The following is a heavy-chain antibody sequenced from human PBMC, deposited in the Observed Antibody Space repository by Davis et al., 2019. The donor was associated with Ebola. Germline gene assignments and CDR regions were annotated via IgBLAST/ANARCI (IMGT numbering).Heavy chain of an antibody. J-gene: IGHJ5*02. CDR2: FSWNGDDI. D-gene: IGHD4-17*01. CDR3: VKRTVYGDYDH. Sequence: SLMISCVASGFQLEYYAMHWVRPGPGKGLEWVSGFSWNGDDIGQADSVKGRFIISRDNTKNSLYLQMDSLRAEDTALYFCVKRTVYGDYDHWGQGTLVTVSA. CDR1: GFQLEYYA. V-gene: IGHV3-9*01.